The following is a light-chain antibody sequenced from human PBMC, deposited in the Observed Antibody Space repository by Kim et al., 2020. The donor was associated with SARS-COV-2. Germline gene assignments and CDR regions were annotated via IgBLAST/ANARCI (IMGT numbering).Light chain of an antibody. J-gene: IGLJ2*01. CDR3: SAWDSSLSAWV. V-gene: IGLV10-54*04. CDR2: KNN. Sequence: LTQPPSVSKGLRQTVTLTCTGNSNNVGNQGAAWLQQHQGHPPKLLSYKNNNRPSGISERFSASRSGNTASLTITGLQPEDEADYYCSAWDSSLSAWVFGGGTQLTVL. CDR1: SNNVGNQG.